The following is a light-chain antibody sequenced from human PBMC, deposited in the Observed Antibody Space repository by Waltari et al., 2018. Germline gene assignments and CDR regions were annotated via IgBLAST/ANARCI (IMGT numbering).Light chain of an antibody. J-gene: IGKJ3*01. V-gene: IGKV3-20*01. CDR1: QSVSSSY. CDR2: GAS. CDR3: QQYGSSPVT. Sequence: EIVLTQSPGTLSLSPGERATLSCRASQSVSSSYLAWYQQKPGQAPRLLIYGASSRATGIPDRFSGSGSGTDFTLTISRLEPEDFAVYYCQQYGSSPVTFGPWTKVDIK.